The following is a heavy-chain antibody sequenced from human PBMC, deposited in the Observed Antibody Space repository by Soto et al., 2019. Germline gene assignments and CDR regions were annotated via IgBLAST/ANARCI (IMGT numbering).Heavy chain of an antibody. CDR2: ISASGGST. CDR3: AKDLRTSTNYNYGMDV. J-gene: IGHJ6*02. V-gene: IGHV3-23*01. CDR1: GFTFSTYA. Sequence: EVQLLESGGGLVQPGGSLRLSCAASGFTFSTYAMSWVRQAPGKGLEWVSVISASGGSTFYADSVKGRFTVSRENSRNTLYLQVIRLRVEDTDVYYCAKDLRTSTNYNYGMDVWGQGTTVTVSS.